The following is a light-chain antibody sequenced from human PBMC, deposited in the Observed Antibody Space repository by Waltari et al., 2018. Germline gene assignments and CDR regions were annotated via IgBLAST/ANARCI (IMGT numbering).Light chain of an antibody. V-gene: IGKV1-5*03. CDR1: QSIGYW. Sequence: DIQMTQSPSTLSASVGDRVTITCRASQSIGYWLAWYRQKPGKAPKLLIQKASSLQGGIPSRFGGSGSGTEFTLTISSLQPDDSATYHCQQYSSESYTFGQGTKLEIK. CDR2: KAS. CDR3: QQYSSESYT. J-gene: IGKJ2*01.